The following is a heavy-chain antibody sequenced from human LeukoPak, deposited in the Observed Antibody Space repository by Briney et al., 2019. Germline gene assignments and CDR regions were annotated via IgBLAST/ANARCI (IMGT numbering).Heavy chain of an antibody. Sequence: GGSLRLSCAASGFTFSSYGMHWVRQAPGKGLEWVAVISYDGSNKYYADSVKGRFTISRDNSKNTLYLQMNSLRAEDTAVYYCAKLHTAMVTWAFDIWGQGTMVTVSS. CDR3: AKLHTAMVTWAFDI. CDR2: ISYDGSNK. CDR1: GFTFSSYG. J-gene: IGHJ3*02. D-gene: IGHD5-18*01. V-gene: IGHV3-30*18.